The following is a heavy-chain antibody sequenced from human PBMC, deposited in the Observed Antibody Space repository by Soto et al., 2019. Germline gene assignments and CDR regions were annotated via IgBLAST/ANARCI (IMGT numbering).Heavy chain of an antibody. Sequence: QVPLVQSGAEVKKPGASVKVSCKASGYTFTSYDINWVRQATGQGLEWMGWMNCDSGNTGFAPNFQDRVSMTRDSSSNTAYMELSSLRSDDTAIYYCARGETFDPWGQGTLVTVSS. CDR3: ARGETFDP. CDR2: MNCDSGNT. V-gene: IGHV1-8*01. CDR1: GYTFTSYD. J-gene: IGHJ5*02.